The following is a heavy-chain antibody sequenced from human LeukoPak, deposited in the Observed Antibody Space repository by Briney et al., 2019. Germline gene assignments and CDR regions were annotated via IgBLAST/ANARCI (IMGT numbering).Heavy chain of an antibody. CDR3: VRQNGGYSYGMDV. CDR1: GFTLGSFS. CDR2: ISSGSSTI. V-gene: IGHV3-48*04. J-gene: IGHJ6*02. D-gene: IGHD3-22*01. Sequence: GGSLRLSCVASGFTLGSFSMNWVRQAPGKGLEWVSYISSGSSTIDYADSVKGRFTISRDNAKNSLSLQMNSLRAEDTAVYYCVRQNGGYSYGMDVWVQGTTVTVS.